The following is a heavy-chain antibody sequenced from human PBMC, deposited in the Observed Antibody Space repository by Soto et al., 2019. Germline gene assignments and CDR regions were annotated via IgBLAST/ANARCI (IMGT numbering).Heavy chain of an antibody. CDR2: IYYSGST. D-gene: IGHD3-10*01. CDR3: ARGSGSYSNWFDP. J-gene: IGHJ5*02. Sequence: PSETLSLTCTVSGASINFYYWSWIRQPPGKGLEWIGYIYYSGSTNYNPSLKSRVTISVDAPKNQFSLKLTSVTAADTAVYFCARGSGSYSNWFDPWGQGTLVTVPQ. V-gene: IGHV4-59*01. CDR1: GASINFYY.